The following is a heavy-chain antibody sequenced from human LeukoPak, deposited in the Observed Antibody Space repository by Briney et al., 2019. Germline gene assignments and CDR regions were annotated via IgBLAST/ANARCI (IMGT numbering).Heavy chain of an antibody. Sequence: SETLSLTCTVSGGSISSYYWSWIRQPPGKGLEWIGYIYYSGSTNYNPSLKSRVTISVDTSKNQFSLKLSSVTVADTAVYYCARRFRTIAVAGKGGSFDYWGQGTLVTVSS. CDR2: IYYSGST. CDR3: ARRFRTIAVAGKGGSFDY. J-gene: IGHJ4*02. CDR1: GGSISSYY. D-gene: IGHD6-19*01. V-gene: IGHV4-59*12.